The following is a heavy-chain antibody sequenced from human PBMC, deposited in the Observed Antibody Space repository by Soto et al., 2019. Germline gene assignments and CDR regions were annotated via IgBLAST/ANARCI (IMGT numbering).Heavy chain of an antibody. CDR3: GSRDPRTSVDY. CDR1: GGSFTSNTW. Sequence: TLSLTCAVSGGSFTSNTWWTWVRQPRGQGRELIGEIYRTGSTNYNPSLESRVTISLYKSENQFSLKVTSLTAADTAVYYCGSRDPRTSVDYSGQGTVVTVSS. J-gene: IGHJ4*02. V-gene: IGHV4-4*02. D-gene: IGHD1-7*01. CDR2: IYRTGST.